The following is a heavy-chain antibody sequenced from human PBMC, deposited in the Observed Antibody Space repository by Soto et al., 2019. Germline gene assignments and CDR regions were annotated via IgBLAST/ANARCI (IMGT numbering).Heavy chain of an antibody. CDR1: GFTFSSYA. J-gene: IGHJ6*02. D-gene: IGHD3-10*01. V-gene: IGHV3-23*01. CDR3: AKAVLSGYYYYYGMDV. CDR2: ISGSGGST. Sequence: PGGSLRLFCAASGFTFSSYAMSWVRQAPGKGLEWVSAISGSGGSTYYADSVKGRFTISRDNSKNTLYLQMNSLRAEDTAVYYCAKAVLSGYYYYYGMDVWGQGTTVTVSS.